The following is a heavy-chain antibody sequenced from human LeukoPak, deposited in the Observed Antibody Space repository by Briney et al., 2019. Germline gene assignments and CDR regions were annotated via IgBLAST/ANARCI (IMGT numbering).Heavy chain of an antibody. CDR2: ISAYNGNT. Sequence: GASVKVSCKASGYTFTSYDINWVRQATGQGLEWIGWISAYNGNTNYAQKLQARVTMTTDTSPSTAYMELRSLRSDDAAVYYCAREGSIAMVRGVINYWGQGTLVTVSS. CDR3: AREGSIAMVRGVINY. CDR1: GYTFTSYD. D-gene: IGHD3-10*01. V-gene: IGHV1-18*01. J-gene: IGHJ4*02.